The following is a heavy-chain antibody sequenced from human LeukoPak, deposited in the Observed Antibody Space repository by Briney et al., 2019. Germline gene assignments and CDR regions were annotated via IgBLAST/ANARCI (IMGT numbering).Heavy chain of an antibody. CDR3: ARDLRVVITGSFDS. J-gene: IGHJ4*02. V-gene: IGHV3-20*04. CDR1: GFTFSGYW. Sequence: PGGSLRLSCAASGFTFSGYWMHWVRQAPGKGLEWVSGINWNGDSTDYADSVKGRFTISRDNAKNSLYLQMNSLRAEDTALYYCARDLRVVITGSFDSWGQGTLVTVSS. CDR2: INWNGDST. D-gene: IGHD3-22*01.